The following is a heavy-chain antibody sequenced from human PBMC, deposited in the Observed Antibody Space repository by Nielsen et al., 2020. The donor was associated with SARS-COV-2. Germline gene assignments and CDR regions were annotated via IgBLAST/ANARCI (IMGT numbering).Heavy chain of an antibody. V-gene: IGHV1-69*13. J-gene: IGHJ4*02. CDR3: ARAPRDGSGLFDY. CDR2: IIPIFGTA. Sequence: SVKVSCKASGGTFSSYAISWVRQAPGQGLEWMGGIIPIFGTANYAQKFQGRVTITADEFTSTAYMELSSLRSEDTAVYYCARAPRDGSGLFDYWGQGTLVTVSS. CDR1: GGTFSSYA. D-gene: IGHD3-10*01.